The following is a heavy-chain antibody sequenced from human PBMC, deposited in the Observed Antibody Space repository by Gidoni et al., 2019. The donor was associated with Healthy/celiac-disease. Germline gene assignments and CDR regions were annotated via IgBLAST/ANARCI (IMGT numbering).Heavy chain of an antibody. CDR3: ARWTVTTTGGYSFDY. D-gene: IGHD4-17*01. Sequence: EVQLVQSGAEGKKPGASLKISCQGSGSSFTCYWIGWVRQMPGKGLEWMGIIYPGDSDTRYSPSFQGQVTISADKSISTAYLQWSSLKASDTAMYYCARWTVTTTGGYSFDYWDQGTLVTVSS. CDR2: IYPGDSDT. J-gene: IGHJ4*02. CDR1: GSSFTCYW. V-gene: IGHV5-51*01.